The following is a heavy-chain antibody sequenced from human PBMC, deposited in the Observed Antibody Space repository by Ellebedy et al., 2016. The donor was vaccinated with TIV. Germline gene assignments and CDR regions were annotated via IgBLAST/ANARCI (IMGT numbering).Heavy chain of an antibody. Sequence: GESLKISCAASGFTFSSYSMNWVRQAPGKGLEWVSSISSSSSYIYYADSVKGRFTISRDNAKNSLYLQMNSLRAEDTAVYYCAPFGKTYYDIWYYFDYWGQGTLVTVSS. J-gene: IGHJ4*02. D-gene: IGHD3-9*01. CDR2: ISSSSSYI. V-gene: IGHV3-21*01. CDR1: GFTFSSYS. CDR3: APFGKTYYDIWYYFDY.